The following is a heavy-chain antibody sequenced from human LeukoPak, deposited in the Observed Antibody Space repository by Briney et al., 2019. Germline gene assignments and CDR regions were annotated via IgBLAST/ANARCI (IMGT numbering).Heavy chain of an antibody. CDR3: XXXXXTASVGAFDV. CDR1: GASIRTNTNFWGWNTSNY. J-gene: IGHJ3*01. V-gene: IGHV4-39*01. D-gene: IGHD5-18*01. CDR2: IHFSGTT. Sequence: PSETLSLTCSVSGASIRTNTNFWGWNTSNYWGWIRQPPGKGLEWIGSIHFSGTTYYHPSLQNRLTISVDTSKNQFSLKVTSVXXXXXXXXXXXXXXXTASVGAFDVWGQGTLVTVSS.